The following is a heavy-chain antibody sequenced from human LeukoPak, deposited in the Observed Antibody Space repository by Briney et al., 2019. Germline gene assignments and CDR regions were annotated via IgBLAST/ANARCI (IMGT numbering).Heavy chain of an antibody. CDR3: ARDFPTYCTGGSCDGGNNDY. CDR1: GASVSSVSYY. Sequence: SQTLSLTCTVSGASVSSVSYYWSWIRQPAGKGLEWIGRVYTSGSPNYNPSLKSRITISVDTSKNQFSLKLSSVTAADTAVYYCARDFPTYCTGGSCDGGNNDYWGQGTLVTVSS. V-gene: IGHV4-61*02. J-gene: IGHJ4*02. D-gene: IGHD2-15*01. CDR2: VYTSGSP.